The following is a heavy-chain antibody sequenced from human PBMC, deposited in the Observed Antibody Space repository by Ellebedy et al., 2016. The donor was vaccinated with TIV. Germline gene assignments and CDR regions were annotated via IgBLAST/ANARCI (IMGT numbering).Heavy chain of an antibody. Sequence: GESLKISCAASGFTFSSYPIKWVRQAPGKGLEWVSSISSGGRYINYADSVQGRFTISRDNAKNTLYLQMNSLRAEDTAVYYCARGAHYAMDVWGQGTTVTVSS. J-gene: IGHJ6*01. CDR3: ARGAHYAMDV. CDR2: ISSGGRYI. V-gene: IGHV3-21*06. CDR1: GFTFSSYP.